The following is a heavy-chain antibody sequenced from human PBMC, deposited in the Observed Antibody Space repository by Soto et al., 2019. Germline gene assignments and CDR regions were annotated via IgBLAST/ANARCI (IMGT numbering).Heavy chain of an antibody. J-gene: IGHJ4*02. V-gene: IGHV4-31*03. Sequence: QVQLQESGPGLVKPSQTLSLTCTVSGGSISSGGYYWNWIRQHPGKGLEWIGYIYYSGSTYYHPSLGSRLTISAGPSDNPFSLKLRSVTAADTSVYFCARGDRQSGYSSSWVFDYWGQGTLVNVSS. CDR2: IYYSGST. D-gene: IGHD6-13*01. CDR1: GGSISSGGYY. CDR3: ARGDRQSGYSSSWVFDY.